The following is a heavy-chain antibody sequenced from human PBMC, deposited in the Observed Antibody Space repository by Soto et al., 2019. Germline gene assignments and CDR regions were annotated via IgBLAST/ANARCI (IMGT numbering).Heavy chain of an antibody. CDR1: GGNMIPFD. Sequence: TSETQSHTCTVSGGNMIPFDGSGIRQHPGKGLEWIGYIYHIGTTTYNPSLKSRVTISLDSSKNQFSLKLSSVTAADTAVYYCARFRRNYFDDWGQGTLVTVSS. CDR3: ARFRRNYFDD. V-gene: IGHV4-59*01. J-gene: IGHJ4*02. CDR2: IYHIGTT. D-gene: IGHD3-10*01.